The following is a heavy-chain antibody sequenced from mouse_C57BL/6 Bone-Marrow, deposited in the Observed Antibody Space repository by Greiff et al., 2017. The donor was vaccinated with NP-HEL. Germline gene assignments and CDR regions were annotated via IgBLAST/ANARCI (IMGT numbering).Heavy chain of an antibody. V-gene: IGHV1-15*01. Sequence: VQLQQSGAELVRPGASVTLSCKASGYTFTDYEMHWVKQTPVHGLEWIGAIDPETGGTAYNQKFKGKAILTADKSSSTAYMELSSLTSEDSAVYYCTTLNTTQGYFDVWGTGTTVTVSS. CDR1: GYTFTDYE. D-gene: IGHD1-1*01. J-gene: IGHJ1*03. CDR2: IDPETGGT. CDR3: TTLNTTQGYFDV.